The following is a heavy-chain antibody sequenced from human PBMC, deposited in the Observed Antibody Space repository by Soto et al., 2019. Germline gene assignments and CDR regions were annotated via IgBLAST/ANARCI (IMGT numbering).Heavy chain of an antibody. CDR1: GFSLTTSGVG. D-gene: IGHD5-12*01. J-gene: IGHJ4*02. V-gene: IGHV2-5*02. CDR2: IYWDDDK. CDR3: AQLRLRGGVFFDY. Sequence: QITLKESGPTLVKPTQTLTLTCTFSGFSLTTSGVGVVWIRQPPGKALEWLTLIYWDDDKRYSPSMRSKLTHSKNTSKNQVVLRMTTMDPEDTANYYCAQLRLRGGVFFDYWGQGTLVTVSS.